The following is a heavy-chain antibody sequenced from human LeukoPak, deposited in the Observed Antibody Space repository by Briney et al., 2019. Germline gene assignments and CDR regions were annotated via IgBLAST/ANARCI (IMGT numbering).Heavy chain of an antibody. CDR1: GFTLTNFW. CDR2: VDSDESNT. V-gene: IGHV3-74*01. D-gene: IGHD3-3*01. CDR3: ARVSGDFWSGYSFDS. Sequence: GGSLRLSCAASGFTLTNFWMHWVRQAPGKGLVWVSRVDSDESNTDYADAVKGRFTISRDNAKNTLYLEMNSLRAEDMAVYYCARVSGDFWSGYSFDSWGQGTLVVVSS. J-gene: IGHJ4*02.